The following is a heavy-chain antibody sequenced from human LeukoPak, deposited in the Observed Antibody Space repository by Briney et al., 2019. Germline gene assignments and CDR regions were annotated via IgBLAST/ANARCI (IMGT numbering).Heavy chain of an antibody. CDR2: IWYDGSKK. CDR1: GFTFTSYG. Sequence: QSGGSLRLSCAASGFTFTSYGMHWVRQAPGKGLEWVAVIWYDGSKKYSADSVKGRFTISRDNSKNTLYLQMDSLRAEDTAVYYCARYNTGSVDYWGQGTLVTVSS. CDR3: ARYNTGSVDY. J-gene: IGHJ4*02. V-gene: IGHV3-33*08. D-gene: IGHD2-8*02.